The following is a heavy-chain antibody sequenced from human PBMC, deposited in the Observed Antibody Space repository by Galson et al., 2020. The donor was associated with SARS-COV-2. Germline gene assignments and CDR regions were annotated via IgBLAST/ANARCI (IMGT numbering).Heavy chain of an antibody. Sequence: GGSLRLSCAASGFTFSTSSMHWVRQAPGKGLEWVAVISFDGTNKYYADSVKGRFTISRDNSKNTLYLQMNSQRAEDTAVYYCARDKSTTTGAWYFDLWGRGTLVIVSS. CDR2: ISFDGTNK. J-gene: IGHJ2*01. D-gene: IGHD2-2*01. V-gene: IGHV3-30-3*01. CDR3: ARDKSTTTGAWYFDL. CDR1: GFTFSTSS.